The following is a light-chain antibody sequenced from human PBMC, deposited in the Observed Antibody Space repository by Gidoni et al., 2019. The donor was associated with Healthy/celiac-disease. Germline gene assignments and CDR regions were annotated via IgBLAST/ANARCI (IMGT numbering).Light chain of an antibody. CDR2: DVN. V-gene: IGLV2-14*01. CDR3: SSYTGSSTLV. J-gene: IGLJ2*01. CDR1: SSDVGGYNY. Sequence: QSALTQPASVSGSPGQSITLSCTGTSSDVGGYNYVSWYQQHPGKAPKLMIYDVNNRPSGVSNRFSGSKSGNTASLTISGLQAEDEADYYCSSYTGSSTLVFGGGTKLTVL.